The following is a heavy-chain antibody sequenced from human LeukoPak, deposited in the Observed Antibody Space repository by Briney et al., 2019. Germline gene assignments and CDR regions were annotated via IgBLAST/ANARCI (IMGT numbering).Heavy chain of an antibody. Sequence: GGSLRLSCAASGFTFSSYVMSWVRQAPGKGLEWVSAISGSGGGTYYADSVKGRFTISRDNSKNTLYLQMNSLRAEDTAVYYCAKDAAYYYDSSGYYYFDYWGQGTLVTVSS. CDR1: GFTFSSYV. CDR2: ISGSGGGT. CDR3: AKDAAYYYDSSGYYYFDY. D-gene: IGHD3-22*01. V-gene: IGHV3-23*01. J-gene: IGHJ4*02.